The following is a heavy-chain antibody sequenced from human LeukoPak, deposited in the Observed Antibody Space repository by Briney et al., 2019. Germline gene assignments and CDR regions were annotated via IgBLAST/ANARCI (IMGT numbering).Heavy chain of an antibody. V-gene: IGHV4-59*01. Sequence: SETLSLTCTVSGGSISGYYWSWIRQPPGKGLEWIGYIFYSGSTNYNPSLKSRVTISVDTSKNQFSLKLSSVTAADTAVYFCARGRVSSSTWYSTYYYYFYMDVWGKGTTVTVSS. D-gene: IGHD1-1*01. CDR2: IFYSGST. CDR3: ARGRVSSSTWYSTYYYYFYMDV. CDR1: GGSISGYY. J-gene: IGHJ6*03.